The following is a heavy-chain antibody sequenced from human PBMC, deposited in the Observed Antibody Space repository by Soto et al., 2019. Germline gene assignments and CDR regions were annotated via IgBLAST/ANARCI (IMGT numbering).Heavy chain of an antibody. CDR2: IIPVFGTT. J-gene: IGHJ5*02. V-gene: IGHV1-69*13. Sequence: SVKVSWNTFEDSFGCYAVSRVRQAPGQGLEWMGAIIPVFGTTNYTQKFQGRVTITADDSTTTAYMELSSLRSDDTAVYYCAREPFGRFDPWGQGTLVTVSS. CDR3: AREPFGRFDP. CDR1: EDSFGCYA. D-gene: IGHD3-10*01.